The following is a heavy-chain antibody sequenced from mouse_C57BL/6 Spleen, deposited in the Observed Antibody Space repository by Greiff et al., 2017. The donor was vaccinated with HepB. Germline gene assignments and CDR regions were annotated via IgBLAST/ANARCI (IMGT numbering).Heavy chain of an antibody. CDR2: ISDGGSYT. CDR1: GFTFSSYA. Sequence: EVQLQESGGGLVKPGGSLKLSCAASGFTFSSYAMSWVRQTPEKRLEWVATISDGGSYTYYPDNVKGRFTISRDNAKNNLYLQMSHLKSEDTAMYYCARAPTRDYAMDYWGQGTSVTVSS. CDR3: ARAPTRDYAMDY. V-gene: IGHV5-4*01. J-gene: IGHJ4*01.